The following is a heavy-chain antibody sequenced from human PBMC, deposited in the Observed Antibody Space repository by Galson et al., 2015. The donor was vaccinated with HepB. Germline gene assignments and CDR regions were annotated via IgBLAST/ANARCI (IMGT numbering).Heavy chain of an antibody. J-gene: IGHJ3*02. V-gene: IGHV1-24*01. D-gene: IGHD6-13*01. CDR3: ATEVSSSWRADAFDI. CDR2: FDPEDGET. Sequence: SVKVSCKVSGYTLTELSMHWVRQAPGKGLEWMGGFDPEDGETIYAQKFQGRVTMTEDTSTDTAYMELSSLRSEDTAVYYCATEVSSSWRADAFDIWGQGTMVTVSS. CDR1: GYTLTELS.